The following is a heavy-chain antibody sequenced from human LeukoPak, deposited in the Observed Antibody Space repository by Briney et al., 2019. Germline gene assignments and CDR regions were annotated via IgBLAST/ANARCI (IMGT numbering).Heavy chain of an antibody. J-gene: IGHJ4*02. D-gene: IGHD2-15*01. CDR2: IFQSGHT. V-gene: IGHV4-38-2*02. CDR3: ARDTRTAQGFDY. CDR1: GYSISSGYY. Sequence: SETLSLTCTVSGYSISSGYYWGWIRQPPGKGLEWTGSIFQSGHTYYSPSLKSRVTISVDTSNNRFSLSLSAVTAADTAIYYCARDTRTAQGFDYWGQGILVTVSS.